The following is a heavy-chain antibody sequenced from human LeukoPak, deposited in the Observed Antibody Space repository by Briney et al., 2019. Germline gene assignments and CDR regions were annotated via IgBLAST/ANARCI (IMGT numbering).Heavy chain of an antibody. V-gene: IGHV3-30*04. CDR1: GFTFSSYA. J-gene: IGHJ4*02. CDR2: ISYDGSNK. CDR3: AREGYCSSTSCPMAN. D-gene: IGHD2-2*01. Sequence: GRSLRLSCAASGFTFSSYAMHWVRQAPGKGLEWVAVISYDGSNKYYADSVKGRFTISRDNSKNTLYLQMNSLRAEDTAVYYCAREGYCSSTSCPMANWGQGTLVTVSS.